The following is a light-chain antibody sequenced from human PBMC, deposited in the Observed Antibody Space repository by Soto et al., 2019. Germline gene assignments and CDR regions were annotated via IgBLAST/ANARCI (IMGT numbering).Light chain of an antibody. V-gene: IGLV2-11*01. CDR3: CSYAGSYTYV. Sequence: QSVLTQPRSVSGSPGQSVTISCTGTSSDVGGYNYVSWYQQHPGKAPKLMIFDVNKRPSGVPDRFSGSKSGNTASLTISGLQAEDEADYYCCSYAGSYTYVFRTGTQLTVL. CDR2: DVN. CDR1: SSDVGGYNY. J-gene: IGLJ1*01.